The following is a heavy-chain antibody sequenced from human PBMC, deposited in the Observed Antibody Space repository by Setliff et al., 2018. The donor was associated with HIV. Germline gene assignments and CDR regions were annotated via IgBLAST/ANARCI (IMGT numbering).Heavy chain of an antibody. V-gene: IGHV4-34*01. Sequence: PSETLSLTCGIYGGSFSDYYWSWIRQPPGKGLEWIGEIDHRGRPKYNPSLKSRVTVSVDTSKNQFSLKLGSVTAADTAVYYCARESPSSSWFYFDFWGQGTLVTVSS. CDR1: GGSFSDYY. J-gene: IGHJ4*02. CDR2: IDHRGRP. CDR3: ARESPSSSWFYFDF. D-gene: IGHD6-13*01.